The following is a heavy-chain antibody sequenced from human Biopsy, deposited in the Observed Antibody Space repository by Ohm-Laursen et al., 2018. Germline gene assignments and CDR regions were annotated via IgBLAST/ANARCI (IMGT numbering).Heavy chain of an antibody. CDR1: GGSISSGSNY. J-gene: IGHJ4*02. V-gene: IGHV4-39*01. Sequence: SETLSLTWTVSGGSISSGSNYWAWIRQPPGKGLEWIGGVYHSGTTYYSPSLKSRVTISVDTSKNQLSLKVTSVTAADTAAYYCARHDGNGPFALDSWGQGTLVTVSS. D-gene: IGHD5-24*01. CDR3: ARHDGNGPFALDS. CDR2: VYHSGTT.